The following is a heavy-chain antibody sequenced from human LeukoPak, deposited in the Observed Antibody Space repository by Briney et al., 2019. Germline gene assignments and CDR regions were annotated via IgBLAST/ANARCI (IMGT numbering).Heavy chain of an antibody. Sequence: SETLSLTCTVSGGSISSGSYYWSWIRQPAGKGLEWIGRIYTSGSTNHNPSLKSRVTISVDTSKNQFSLKLSSVTAADTAVYYCARDWYYYDSSGYRGWAFDIWGQGTMVTVSS. CDR1: GGSISSGSYY. D-gene: IGHD3-22*01. CDR2: IYTSGST. CDR3: ARDWYYYDSSGYRGWAFDI. V-gene: IGHV4-61*02. J-gene: IGHJ3*02.